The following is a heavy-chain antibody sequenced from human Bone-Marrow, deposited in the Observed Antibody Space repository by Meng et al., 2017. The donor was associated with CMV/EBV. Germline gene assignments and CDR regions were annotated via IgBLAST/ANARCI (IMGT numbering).Heavy chain of an antibody. CDR2: IYSGGSST. CDR3: AKDASFWSGFNWFDP. CDR1: GFTVSSNY. D-gene: IGHD3-3*01. V-gene: IGHV3-23*03. Sequence: GESLKISCAASGFTVSSNYMSWVRQAPGKGLEWVSVIYSGGSSTYYADSVKGRFTISRDNSKNTLYLQMNSLRAEDTAVYYCAKDASFWSGFNWFDPWGQGTRVTVSS. J-gene: IGHJ5*02.